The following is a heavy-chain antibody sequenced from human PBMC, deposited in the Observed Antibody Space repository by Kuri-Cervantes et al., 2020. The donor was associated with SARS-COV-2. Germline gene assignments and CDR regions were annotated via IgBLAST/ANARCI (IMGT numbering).Heavy chain of an antibody. CDR2: IIPIFGTA. CDR1: GGTFSSYA. D-gene: IGHD3-22*01. CDR3: ALHGGYYSLFFDY. V-gene: IGHV1-69*13. J-gene: IGHJ4*02. Sequence: SVKVSCKASGGTFSSYAISWVRQAPGQGLEWMGGIIPIFGTANYAQKFQGRVTITADESTSTAYMELSSLRSEDTAAYYCALHGGYYSLFFDYWGQGTLVTVSS.